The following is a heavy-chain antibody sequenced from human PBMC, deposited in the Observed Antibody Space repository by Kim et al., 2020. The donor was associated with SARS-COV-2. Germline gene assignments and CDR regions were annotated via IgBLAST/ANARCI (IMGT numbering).Heavy chain of an antibody. CDR1: GFTFSSYA. J-gene: IGHJ4*02. CDR2: ISYDGSNK. V-gene: IGHV3-30*04. Sequence: GRSLRLSCAASGFTFSSYAMHWVRQAPGKGLEWVAVISYDGSNKYYADSVKGRFTISRDNSKNTLYLQMNSLRAEDTAVYYCARDEGVDYGFSFDYWGQGTLVTVSS. D-gene: IGHD4-17*01. CDR3: ARDEGVDYGFSFDY.